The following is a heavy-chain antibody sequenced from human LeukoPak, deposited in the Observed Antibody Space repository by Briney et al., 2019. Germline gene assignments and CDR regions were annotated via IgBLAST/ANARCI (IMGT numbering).Heavy chain of an antibody. V-gene: IGHV3-21*01. CDR1: GFNFSSYS. CDR2: ISSSSSYI. D-gene: IGHD2-15*01. Sequence: PGGALRLSCATSGFNFSSYSKNWVRQGPGKGLEWVSSISSSSSYIYYADSVKGRFTISRDNAKNSLYLQMNSLRAEDTAVYYCARGDCSGGSCYQAWGQGTLVTVSS. CDR3: ARGDCSGGSCYQA. J-gene: IGHJ4*02.